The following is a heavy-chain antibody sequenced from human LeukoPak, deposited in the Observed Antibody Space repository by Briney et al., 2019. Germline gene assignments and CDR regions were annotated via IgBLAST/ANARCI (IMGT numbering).Heavy chain of an antibody. CDR1: GFTFSNAW. V-gene: IGHV3-15*01. Sequence: GGSLRLSCAASGFTFSNAWMSWVRQAPGKGLEWVGRIKSKTDGGTTDYAAPVKGRFTISRDDSKNTLYLQMNSLKTDDTAVYYCTTAPSYYYDNSGYAVDYWGQGTLVTVSS. CDR2: IKSKTDGGTT. D-gene: IGHD3-22*01. J-gene: IGHJ4*02. CDR3: TTAPSYYYDNSGYAVDY.